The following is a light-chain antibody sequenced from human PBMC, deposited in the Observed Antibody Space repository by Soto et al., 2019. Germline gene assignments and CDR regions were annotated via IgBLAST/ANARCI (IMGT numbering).Light chain of an antibody. CDR3: QQYNNWPRT. CDR1: QLFSSN. J-gene: IGKJ5*01. V-gene: IGKV3-15*01. CDR2: GVS. Sequence: EIVMMQSPATLSVSPGECVTLSCRASQLFSSNLAWYQHKPGQAPRLLIYGVSTRDTGVPDRFSGSASGTEFTLTISSLQSEDFAVYYCQQYNNWPRTFGQGTRLEIK.